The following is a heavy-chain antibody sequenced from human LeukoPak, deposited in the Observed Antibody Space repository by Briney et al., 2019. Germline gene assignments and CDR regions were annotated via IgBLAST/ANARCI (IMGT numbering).Heavy chain of an antibody. CDR2: ISSSSSYI. V-gene: IGHV3-21*01. Sequence: GGSLRLSCAASGFTFSTYSMNWVRQAPGKGLEWVSSISSSSSYIYYADSLKGRFTISRDNAKNSLYLQMNSLRAEDTAVYYCARDTDCSSTSCYVNALDYWGQGTLVTVSS. CDR1: GFTFSTYS. CDR3: ARDTDCSSTSCYVNALDY. D-gene: IGHD2-2*01. J-gene: IGHJ4*02.